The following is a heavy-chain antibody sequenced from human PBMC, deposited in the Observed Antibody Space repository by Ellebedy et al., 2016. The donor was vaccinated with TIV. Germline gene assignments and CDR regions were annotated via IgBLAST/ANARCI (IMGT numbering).Heavy chain of an antibody. Sequence: GGSLRLSCAASGFTFSSFAIHWVRQAPGKGLEWLSVMSAGGDNTYHADSVKGRFTISRDNAKNTLYLQMNRLGPEDTAVYYCAKGTSSGFNYDRVGFEYWGQGTLVTVSS. J-gene: IGHJ4*02. CDR1: GFTFSSFA. D-gene: IGHD3-16*01. CDR2: MSAGGDNT. CDR3: AKGTSSGFNYDRVGFEY. V-gene: IGHV3-23*01.